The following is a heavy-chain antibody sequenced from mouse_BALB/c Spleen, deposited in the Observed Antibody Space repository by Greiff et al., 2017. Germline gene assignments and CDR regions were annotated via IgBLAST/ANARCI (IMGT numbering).Heavy chain of an antibody. CDR2: INSNGGST. Sequence: EVKLMESGGGLVQPGGSLKLSCAASGFTFSSYGMSWVRQTPDKRLELVATINSNGGSTYYPDSVKGRFTISRDNAKNTLYLQMSSLKSEDTAMYYCARDKNAMDYWGQGTSVTVSS. J-gene: IGHJ4*01. CDR1: GFTFSSYG. V-gene: IGHV5-6-3*01. CDR3: ARDKNAMDY.